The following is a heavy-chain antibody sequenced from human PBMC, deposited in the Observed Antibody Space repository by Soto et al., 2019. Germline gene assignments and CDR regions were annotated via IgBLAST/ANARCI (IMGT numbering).Heavy chain of an antibody. CDR1: GGSISSSSYY. CDR2: NYYNGST. Sequence: SETLSLTCTVSGGSISSSSYYWGWIRRPPGKGLEWIGSNYYNGSTYYKPSLKNRINISVNTSKNQFSLKLSSVTAADTVVYYCARQSEYYDSSGYYGRDFDYWGQGTLVT. V-gene: IGHV4-39*01. D-gene: IGHD3-22*01. J-gene: IGHJ4*02. CDR3: ARQSEYYDSSGYYGRDFDY.